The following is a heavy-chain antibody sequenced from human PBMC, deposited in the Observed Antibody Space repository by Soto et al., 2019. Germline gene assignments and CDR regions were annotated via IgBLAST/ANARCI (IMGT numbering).Heavy chain of an antibody. CDR3: ASGRGYCSESSCSYFDYFQH. Sequence: QVQLVESGGGVGQPGTSLRLSCAASGLTFNTYAMNWIRLAPGKGLEWVAVISNDGSNKYCADSVKGRFTISRDNSKNTVYLQMNSLRGEDTGVYYCASGRGYCSESSCSYFDYFQHWGQGALVIVSS. D-gene: IGHD2-2*01. V-gene: IGHV3-30*03. CDR2: ISNDGSNK. J-gene: IGHJ1*01. CDR1: GLTFNTYA.